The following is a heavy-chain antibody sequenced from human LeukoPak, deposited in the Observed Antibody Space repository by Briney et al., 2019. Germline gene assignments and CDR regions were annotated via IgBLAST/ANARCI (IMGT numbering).Heavy chain of an antibody. J-gene: IGHJ3*01. V-gene: IGHV3-9*03. D-gene: IGHD3-16*02. CDR3: AKMFAGDLSPFPFDF. CDR2: ISRNSGSI. Sequence: GGSLTLSCAASGFTFYAYAMHWVRQAPGKGLEWVTGISRNSGSIGYADSEKGRFTISRDTAKNSLYLQMNRLRAEDMALYYCAKMFAGDLSPFPFDFWGQGTMVTVSS. CDR1: GFTFYAYA.